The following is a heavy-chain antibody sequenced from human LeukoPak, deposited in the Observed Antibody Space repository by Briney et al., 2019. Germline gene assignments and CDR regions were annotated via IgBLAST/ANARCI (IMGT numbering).Heavy chain of an antibody. Sequence: GESLKISCKASEYSFTSYWIGWVRQMPGKGLEWVGNIQPGNPEIRYSPSFQGQVTLSADKSISTAYLQWSSLKASDTAMYYCARRAGGSGPFDYWGQGTLVTVSS. D-gene: IGHD2-15*01. CDR3: ARRAGGSGPFDY. CDR1: EYSFTSYW. CDR2: IQPGNPEI. J-gene: IGHJ4*02. V-gene: IGHV5-51*01.